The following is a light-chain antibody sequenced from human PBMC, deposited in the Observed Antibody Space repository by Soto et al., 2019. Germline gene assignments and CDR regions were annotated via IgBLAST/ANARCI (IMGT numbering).Light chain of an antibody. Sequence: DIQMTQYPSSLSASVGDSVTISCRAGQTIHTDLNWYQQKPGQAPKVLIFAISTMQPGVPSRFRGSGSGTEFSLTISSLHPEDAATYSCQQSYSMPPLTFGQGTKVQIK. CDR3: QQSYSMPPLT. CDR1: QTIHTD. V-gene: IGKV1-39*01. J-gene: IGKJ1*01. CDR2: AIS.